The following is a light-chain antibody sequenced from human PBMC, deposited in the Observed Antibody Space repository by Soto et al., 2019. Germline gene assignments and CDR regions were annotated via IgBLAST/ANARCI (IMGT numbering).Light chain of an antibody. Sequence: HSVLTPPASVSGSPGQSITLSCPGTSSDVGGYNYVSWYQHHPGKAPKLMIYDVSNRPSGVSNRFSGSKSGNTASLTISGLQPEDEADYYCSSYTTSNTRQIVFGTGTKVTVL. V-gene: IGLV2-14*03. CDR2: DVS. CDR3: SSYTTSNTRQIV. J-gene: IGLJ1*01. CDR1: SSDVGGYNY.